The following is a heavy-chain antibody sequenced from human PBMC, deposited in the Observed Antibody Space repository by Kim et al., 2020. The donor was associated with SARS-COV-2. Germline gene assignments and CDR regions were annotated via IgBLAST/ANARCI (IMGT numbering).Heavy chain of an antibody. D-gene: IGHD5-18*01. V-gene: IGHV3-66*01. Sequence: GGSLRLSCAASGFTVNRNYMSWVRQAPGKGLEWVSVIYSGGSTFYADSVKGRFTISRDNSKNTLYLQMNSLTAEDTAVYYCASPLGGYSYGNDFDYWGQG. CDR3: ASPLGGYSYGNDFDY. CDR2: IYSGGST. J-gene: IGHJ4*02. CDR1: GFTVNRNY.